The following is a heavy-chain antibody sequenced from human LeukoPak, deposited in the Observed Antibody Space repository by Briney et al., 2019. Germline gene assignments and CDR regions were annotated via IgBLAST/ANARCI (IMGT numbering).Heavy chain of an antibody. J-gene: IGHJ4*02. V-gene: IGHV4-59*01. CDR1: GGSISSYY. D-gene: IGHD3-9*01. CDR2: IYYSGST. Sequence: PSETLSVTCTVSGGSISSYYWSWIRQPPGKGLEWIEYIYYSGSTNYTPSLKSRVTISVDTSKNQFTLKLSSVTAADTAVYYCARSKDILTGYCFDYWGQGTLVAVSS. CDR3: ARSKDILTGYCFDY.